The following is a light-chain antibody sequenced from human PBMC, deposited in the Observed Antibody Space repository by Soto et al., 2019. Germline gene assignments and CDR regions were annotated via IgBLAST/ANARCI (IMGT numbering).Light chain of an antibody. V-gene: IGLV2-14*01. CDR1: SSDIGSNNY. J-gene: IGLJ3*02. CDR2: EVS. CDR3: SSYTTTTRL. Sequence: QSALTQPASVSGSPGQSITISCTGTSSDIGSNNYVSWFQQRPGKAPTLIIYEVSNRPSGVSTHFSGSKSGNTASLTISGLLPEDEPEYYCSSYTTTTRLFGGGTQLTVL.